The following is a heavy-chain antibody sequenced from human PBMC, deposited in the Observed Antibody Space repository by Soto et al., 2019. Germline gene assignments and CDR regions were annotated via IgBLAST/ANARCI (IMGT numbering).Heavy chain of an antibody. CDR2: ISANGNSI. CDR3: AREDINCGGDCFSL. CDR1: GFTFSSYE. J-gene: IGHJ4*02. Sequence: GGSLRLSCAASGFTFSSYEMNWVRQAPGRGLEWISYISANGNSIYYADSVRGRFTVSRDSAKNSLYLQMNSLRAEDTAVYYCAREDINCGGDCFSLWGQGTLVTVS. V-gene: IGHV3-48*03. D-gene: IGHD2-21*02.